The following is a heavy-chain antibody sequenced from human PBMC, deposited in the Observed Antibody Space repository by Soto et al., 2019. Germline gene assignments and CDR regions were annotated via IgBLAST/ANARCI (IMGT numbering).Heavy chain of an antibody. CDR2: IYYSGST. J-gene: IGHJ6*02. D-gene: IGHD3-10*01. V-gene: IGHV4-59*12. CDR1: GGSISSYY. Sequence: PSETLSLTCTVSGGSISSYYWSWIRQPPGKGLEWIGYIYYSGSTNYNPSLKSRVTISVDTSKNQFSLKLSSVTAADTAVYYCARSRGLYGSGSYIPYYYYGMDVWGQGTTVTVSS. CDR3: ARSRGLYGSGSYIPYYYYGMDV.